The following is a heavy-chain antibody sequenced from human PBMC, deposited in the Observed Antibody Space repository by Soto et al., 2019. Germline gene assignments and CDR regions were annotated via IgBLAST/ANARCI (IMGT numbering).Heavy chain of an antibody. D-gene: IGHD3-10*01. Sequence: ASVKVSCKASGYTFTTYGFSWVRQAPGQGLECVGWISASNGNTHYSQKFQGRVTITADKSTSTAYMELSSLRSEDTAVYYCARGRLSGNWFDPWGQGTLVTVSS. V-gene: IGHV1-18*04. CDR2: ISASNGNT. CDR1: GYTFTTYG. J-gene: IGHJ5*02. CDR3: ARGRLSGNWFDP.